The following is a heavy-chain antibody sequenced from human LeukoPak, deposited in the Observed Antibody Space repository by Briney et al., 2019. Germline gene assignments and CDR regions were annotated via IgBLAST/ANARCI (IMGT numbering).Heavy chain of an antibody. V-gene: IGHV1-46*01. CDR3: ARGGRERYSSGWTDAFDI. D-gene: IGHD6-19*01. CDR1: GYTFTSYY. Sequence: GASVKVSCKASGYTFTSYYMHWVRQAPGQGLEWMGIINPSGGSTSYAQKFQGRVTMTRDTSTSTVYMKLSSLSSEDTAVYYCARGGRERYSSGWTDAFDIWGQGTMVTVSS. CDR2: INPSGGST. J-gene: IGHJ3*02.